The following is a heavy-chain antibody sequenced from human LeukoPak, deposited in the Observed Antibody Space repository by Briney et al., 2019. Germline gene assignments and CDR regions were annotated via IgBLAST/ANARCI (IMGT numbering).Heavy chain of an antibody. CDR3: GRDNTGSVDY. V-gene: IGHV3-74*01. J-gene: IGHJ4*02. CDR1: GFTFSSYW. Sequence: PGGSLRLSCAASGFTFSSYWMIWVRQAPGKGLVYVSHMNTDGSITNYVDSVKGRFTISRDNAKNTLYLQMDSLRAEDTAVYYCGRDNTGSVDYWGQGTLVTVSS. D-gene: IGHD3-10*01. CDR2: MNTDGSIT.